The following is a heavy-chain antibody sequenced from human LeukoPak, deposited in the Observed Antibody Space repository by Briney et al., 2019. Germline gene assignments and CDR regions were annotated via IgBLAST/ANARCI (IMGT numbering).Heavy chain of an antibody. V-gene: IGHV4-59*01. J-gene: IGHJ4*02. CDR1: GGSISSYY. CDR3: ASLSGYEGLGIFDY. CDR2: IYYSGST. D-gene: IGHD5-12*01. Sequence: SETLSLTCTVSGGSISSYYWSWIRQPPGKGLEWIGYIYYSGSTNYNPSLKSRVTISVDTSKNQFSLKLSSVTAADTAVYYCASLSGYEGLGIFDYWGQGTLVTVSS.